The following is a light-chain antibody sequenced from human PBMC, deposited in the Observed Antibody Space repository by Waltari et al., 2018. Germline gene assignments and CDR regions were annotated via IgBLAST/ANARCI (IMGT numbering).Light chain of an antibody. CDR3: SSYTTSSTVYV. CDR2: DVT. Sequence: QSALTQPASVSGSPGQAITISCTGTSSDVCTYAYVLCYQQHPGKAPKLMIYDVTKRPSGIANRFSGSKSGNTASLTISGLQAEDKADYYCSSYTTSSTVYVFGTGTKVTVL. V-gene: IGLV2-14*03. J-gene: IGLJ1*01. CDR1: SSDVCTYAY.